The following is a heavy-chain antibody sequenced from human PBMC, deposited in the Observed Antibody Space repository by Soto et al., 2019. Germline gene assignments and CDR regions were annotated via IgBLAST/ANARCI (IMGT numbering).Heavy chain of an antibody. CDR2: ISVSGAST. V-gene: IGHV3-23*01. CDR3: AKTSIGYNRPFDY. D-gene: IGHD5-12*01. J-gene: IGHJ4*02. CDR1: GFTFSNYA. Sequence: PGGSLRLSCVASGFTFSNYAMGWVRQAPGRGLEWVSAISVSGASTYYADSVKGRFTISRDNSRNTLYLQMNSLRAEDTAVYYCAKTSIGYNRPFDYWRQGTLVTVSS.